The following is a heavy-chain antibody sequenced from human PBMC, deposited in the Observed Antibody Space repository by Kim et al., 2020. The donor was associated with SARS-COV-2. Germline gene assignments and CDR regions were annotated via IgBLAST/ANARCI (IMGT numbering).Heavy chain of an antibody. V-gene: IGHV3-30*01. J-gene: IGHJ4*02. CDR3: ARDTDVDTAMVTVFDY. D-gene: IGHD5-18*01. Sequence: SVKGRFTISRDNSKNTLYLQMNSLRAEDTAVYYCARDTDVDTAMVTVFDYWGQGTLVTVSS.